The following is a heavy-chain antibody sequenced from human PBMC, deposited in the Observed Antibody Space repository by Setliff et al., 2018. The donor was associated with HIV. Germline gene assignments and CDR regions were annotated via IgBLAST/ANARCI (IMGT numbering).Heavy chain of an antibody. CDR2: IYYSGAT. D-gene: IGHD3-3*01. CDR3: ARLRGSYDFSNWFDP. J-gene: IGHJ5*02. Sequence: SETLSLTCTVSGGSINNSPHYWGWIRQPPGKGLEYIGSIYYSGATYQNPSLKSRLTISVDTSKNQFSLKLSSVTAADTAVYYCARLRGSYDFSNWFDPWGQGTQVTVSS. V-gene: IGHV4-39*07. CDR1: GGSINNSPHY.